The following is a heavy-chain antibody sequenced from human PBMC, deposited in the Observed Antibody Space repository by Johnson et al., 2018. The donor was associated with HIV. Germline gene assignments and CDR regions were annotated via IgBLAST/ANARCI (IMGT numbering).Heavy chain of an antibody. CDR2: ISWNSGSI. V-gene: IGHV3-9*01. CDR3: AKDKRRDGYNSDAFDI. CDR1: GFTFDDYA. Sequence: VQLVESGGGLVKPGGSLRLSCAASGFTFDDYAMHWVRQAPGKGLEWVSGISWNSGSIGYADSVKGRFTISRDNAKNSLYLQMNSLRAEDTALYYCAKDKRRDGYNSDAFDIWGQGTMVTVSS. D-gene: IGHD5-24*01. J-gene: IGHJ3*02.